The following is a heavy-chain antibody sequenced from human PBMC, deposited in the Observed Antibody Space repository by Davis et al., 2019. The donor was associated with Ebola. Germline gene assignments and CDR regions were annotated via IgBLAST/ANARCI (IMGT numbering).Heavy chain of an antibody. Sequence: MPSETLSLTCTVSDGSISSNYWSWVRQPRGKGLEWIGYIYYSGSTNYNPSLKSRVTISVDTSKDQFSLKLSSVTAADTAVYYCARGGYSGYDYFDYWGQGTLVTVSS. V-gene: IGHV4-59*08. J-gene: IGHJ4*02. CDR3: ARGGYSGYDYFDY. CDR2: IYYSGST. CDR1: DGSISSNY. D-gene: IGHD5-12*01.